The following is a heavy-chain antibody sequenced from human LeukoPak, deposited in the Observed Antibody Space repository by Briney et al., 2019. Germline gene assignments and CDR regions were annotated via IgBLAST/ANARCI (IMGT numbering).Heavy chain of an antibody. J-gene: IGHJ4*02. V-gene: IGHV3-23*01. CDR3: AKDRLNWNYVPRFDY. Sequence: GGSLRLSCAASGFTFSSYNMIWVRQAPGKGLEWVSAISGSGGSTYYADSVKGRFTISRDNSKNTLYLQMNSLRAEDTAVYYCAKDRLNWNYVPRFDYWGQGTLVTVSS. CDR2: ISGSGGST. D-gene: IGHD1-7*01. CDR1: GFTFSSYN.